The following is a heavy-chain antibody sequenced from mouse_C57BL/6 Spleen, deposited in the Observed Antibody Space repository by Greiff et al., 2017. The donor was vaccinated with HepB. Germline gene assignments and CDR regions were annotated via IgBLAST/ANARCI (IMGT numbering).Heavy chain of an antibody. J-gene: IGHJ1*03. D-gene: IGHD1-1*01. CDR3: ARTYGSSYDWYFDV. V-gene: IGHV3-8*01. CDR1: GYSITSDY. Sequence: VQLKESGPGLAKPSQTLSLTCSVTGYSITSDYWNWIRKFPGNKLEYMGYISYSGSTYYNPSLKSRISITRDTSKHQYYLQLNSVTTEDTAAYYCARTYGSSYDWYFDVWGTGTTVTVSS. CDR2: ISYSGST.